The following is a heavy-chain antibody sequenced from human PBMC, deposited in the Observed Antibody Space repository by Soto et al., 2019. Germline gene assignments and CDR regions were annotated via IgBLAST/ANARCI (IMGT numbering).Heavy chain of an antibody. CDR3: AKAGAIAAPYYYYYMDV. CDR2: ISWNSGSI. J-gene: IGHJ6*03. CDR1: GGPFVDYA. D-gene: IGHD6-6*01. V-gene: IGHV3-9*01. Sequence: SHRLSSTASGGPFVDYAMHWVRQATGKGLEWVSGISWNSGSIGYADSVKGRFTISRDNAKNSLYLQMNSLRAEDTALYYCAKAGAIAAPYYYYYMDVWGKGTTVTVSS.